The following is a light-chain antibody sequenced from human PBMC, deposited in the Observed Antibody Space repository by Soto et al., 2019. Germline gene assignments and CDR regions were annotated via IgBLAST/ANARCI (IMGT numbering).Light chain of an antibody. V-gene: IGKV1-12*01. CDR3: QQANSFPLT. CDR1: QGISSR. CDR2: AAS. Sequence: DIQMTQSPSSVSASVGVRVTITCRASQGISSRLAWYQQKPGKAPNLLIYAASILQSGVPSRFSGSGSNTDFTLTNGSLQPEDFATYYGQQANSFPLTFGGGTKVEIK. J-gene: IGKJ4*01.